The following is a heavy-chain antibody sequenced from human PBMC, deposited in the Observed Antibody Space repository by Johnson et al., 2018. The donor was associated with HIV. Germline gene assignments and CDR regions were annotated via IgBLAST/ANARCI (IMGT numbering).Heavy chain of an antibody. CDR2: IRYDGSNN. CDR1: GFTFSSYG. Sequence: MQLVESGGGVVQPGGSLRLSCAASGFTFSSYGMHWVRQAPGKGLAWVAFIRYDGSNNYYADSVKGRFTISRDNSKNTLYLQMNSLRAEDTAVYYCAKEDYYGSGSYDAFDIWGQGTMVTVSS. V-gene: IGHV3-30*02. D-gene: IGHD3-10*01. J-gene: IGHJ3*02. CDR3: AKEDYYGSGSYDAFDI.